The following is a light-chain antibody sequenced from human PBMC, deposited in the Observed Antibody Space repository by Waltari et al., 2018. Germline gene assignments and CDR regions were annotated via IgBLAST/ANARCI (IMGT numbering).Light chain of an antibody. CDR2: DAS. V-gene: IGKV3-11*01. J-gene: IGKJ4*01. CDR3: QQGVT. CDR1: PSVGTS. Sequence: EIVLTQSPATLSFSPGERAPLSCRASPSVGTSLTWYQHIPGQAPRLLIYDASNRASDISHRFSGSGSGTDFSLTISGLDPEDYAVYYCQQGVTFGGGTRVEIK.